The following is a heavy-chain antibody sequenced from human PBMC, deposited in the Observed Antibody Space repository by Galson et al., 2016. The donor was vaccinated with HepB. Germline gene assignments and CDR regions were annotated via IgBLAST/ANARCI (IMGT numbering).Heavy chain of an antibody. Sequence: CAASGFTFSNYWMSWVRQPPGKGLEWVGNIKRGGIEKYYVDSVKGRFTISRDNAKNSLYLQMNSLRAEDTAVYYCARDGSGWLFDSWGQGTLVTVSS. D-gene: IGHD6-19*01. J-gene: IGHJ4*02. CDR1: GFTFSNYW. CDR3: ARDGSGWLFDS. CDR2: IKRGGIEK. V-gene: IGHV3-7*01.